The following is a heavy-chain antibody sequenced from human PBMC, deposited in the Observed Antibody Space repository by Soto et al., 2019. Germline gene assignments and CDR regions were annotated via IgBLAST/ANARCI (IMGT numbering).Heavy chain of an antibody. CDR1: GFTFTSSA. Sequence: SVKVSCKASGFTFTSSAVQWVRQARGQRLEWIGWIVVGSGNTNYAQKFQERVTITRDVSTSTAYMELSSLRSEDTDVYYCAADRYYYDRSGYSDDFDIWGQGTMVTVS. V-gene: IGHV1-58*01. CDR3: AADRYYYDRSGYSDDFDI. J-gene: IGHJ3*02. D-gene: IGHD3-22*01. CDR2: IVVGSGNT.